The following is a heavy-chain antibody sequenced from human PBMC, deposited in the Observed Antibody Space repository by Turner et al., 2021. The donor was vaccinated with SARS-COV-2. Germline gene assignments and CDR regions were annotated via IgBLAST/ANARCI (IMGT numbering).Heavy chain of an antibody. Sequence: QEQLVQSGAEVKTPGASVKLSCKASGYTFAGYYIHWVRQAPGQGLKWMGWINPNSGGTNYAQRVQGRVTMTGDTSISTAYMELSTLRSDDTAVYYCARSGSWLQSLTVDYWGQGTLVTVSS. CDR3: ARSGSWLQSLTVDY. J-gene: IGHJ4*02. CDR2: INPNSGGT. V-gene: IGHV1-2*02. CDR1: GYTFAGYY. D-gene: IGHD5-12*01.